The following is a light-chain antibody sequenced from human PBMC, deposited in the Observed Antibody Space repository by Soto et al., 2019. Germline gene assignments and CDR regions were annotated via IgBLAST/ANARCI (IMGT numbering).Light chain of an antibody. CDR3: LLYYGGAVI. CDR1: TGAVTSGNY. Sequence: QTVVTQEPSLTVSPGGTVTLTCASSTGAVTSGNYPNWFQQKPGQVPRALIYNTNNKHSWTPARFSGSLFGGKAALTLSGVQPEDEAEYYCLLYYGGAVIFGGGTKVTVL. V-gene: IGLV7-43*01. CDR2: NTN. J-gene: IGLJ2*01.